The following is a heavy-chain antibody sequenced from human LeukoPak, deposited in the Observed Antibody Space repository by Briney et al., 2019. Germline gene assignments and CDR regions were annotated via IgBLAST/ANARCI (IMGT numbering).Heavy chain of an antibody. CDR3: ASLYPDPDAFDI. Sequence: SETLSLTCTVSGGSISSSSYYWGWIRQPPGKGLEWIGSIYYSGSTYYNPSLKSRVTISVDTSKNQFSLKLSSVTAADTAVYYCASLYPDPDAFDIWGQGTMVTVSS. J-gene: IGHJ3*02. V-gene: IGHV4-39*07. CDR1: GGSISSSSYY. CDR2: IYYSGST. D-gene: IGHD2-8*01.